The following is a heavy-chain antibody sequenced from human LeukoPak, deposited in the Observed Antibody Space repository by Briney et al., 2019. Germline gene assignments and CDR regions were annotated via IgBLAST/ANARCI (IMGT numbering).Heavy chain of an antibody. D-gene: IGHD1-14*01. J-gene: IGHJ4*02. CDR3: ASASHRNSINFDY. CDR1: GFTYSSYW. CDR2: LNSDGSST. Sequence: GGSLRLSCAASGFTYSSYWMHWLRQAPGKGLVWVSRLNSDGSSTGYAHSVKGRFTISRDNAAPKLHLQMNNLSAEDTAVYYCASASHRNSINFDYWGQGALVTVSS. V-gene: IGHV3-74*01.